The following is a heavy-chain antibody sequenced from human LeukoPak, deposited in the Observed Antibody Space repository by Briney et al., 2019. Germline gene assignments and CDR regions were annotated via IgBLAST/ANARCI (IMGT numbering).Heavy chain of an antibody. V-gene: IGHV3-53*04. CDR3: LRQGPGSPSR. D-gene: IGHD1-26*01. CDR2: IYAGGGGSA. Sequence: ETLSLTCSVSGNSISSGHYWGWIRQTPGKGLEWVSLIYAGGGGSAFYADSVKGRFAGSRHDSKNTLYLQMNGLREDDTAVYYCLRQGPGSPSRWGQGTLVTVSS. J-gene: IGHJ4*02. CDR1: GNSISSGHY.